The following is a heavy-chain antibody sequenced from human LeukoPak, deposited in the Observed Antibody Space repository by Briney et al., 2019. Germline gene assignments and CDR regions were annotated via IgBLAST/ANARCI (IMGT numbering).Heavy chain of an antibody. J-gene: IGHJ4*02. V-gene: IGHV3-21*01. Sequence: GGSLRLSCAASGFTFSPFAMNWVRQAPGKGLEWVSSISSSSTYIYYADSVKGRFTISRDSAKNSLYLQMNSLRAEDTAVYYCARTRYYDILTGNILGSPPDYWGQGTLVTVSS. D-gene: IGHD3-9*01. CDR3: ARTRYYDILTGNILGSPPDY. CDR1: GFTFSPFA. CDR2: ISSSSTYI.